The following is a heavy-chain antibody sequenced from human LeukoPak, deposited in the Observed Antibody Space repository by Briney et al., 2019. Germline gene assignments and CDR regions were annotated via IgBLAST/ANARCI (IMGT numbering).Heavy chain of an antibody. D-gene: IGHD3-10*01. Sequence: SQTLSLTCTVSGGSISSGGYYWSWIRQHPGKGLEWIGYIYYSGSTYYNPSLKSRVTISVDTSKNQFSLKLSSVTAADTAVYYCARKKISYYPGVGSWFDPWGQGTLVTVSS. CDR3: ARKKISYYPGVGSWFDP. CDR2: IYYSGST. V-gene: IGHV4-31*03. CDR1: GGSISSGGYY. J-gene: IGHJ5*02.